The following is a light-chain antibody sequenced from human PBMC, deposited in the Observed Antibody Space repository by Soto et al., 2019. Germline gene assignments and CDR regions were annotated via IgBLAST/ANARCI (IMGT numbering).Light chain of an antibody. Sequence: DIQMTQSPSTLSASAGDRVTITCRASQNIITWLAWYQQKPGKAPKLLIYKASTLETGVPFRFSGSGSGTEFTLTISSLQPEDSATYYCQRYNSYPITFGGGTKVDIK. CDR2: KAS. CDR3: QRYNSYPIT. J-gene: IGKJ4*01. V-gene: IGKV1-5*03. CDR1: QNIITW.